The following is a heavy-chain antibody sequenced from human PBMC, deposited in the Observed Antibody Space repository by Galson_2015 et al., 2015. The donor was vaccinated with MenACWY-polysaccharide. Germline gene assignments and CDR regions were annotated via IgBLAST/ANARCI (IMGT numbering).Heavy chain of an antibody. CDR1: GSTFTSYW. Sequence: QSGAEVKKPGEYLQISCKGSGSTFTSYWIGWVRQMPGKGLEWMGIIYPGDSDTRYSPSCQGQVTISADKSTNTAYLQWCSLKASDTAIYYCARIYPDSGSYYIWTFLDSWGQGPRAHVSS. V-gene: IGHV5-51*01. CDR3: ARIYPDSGSYYIWTFLDS. CDR2: IYPGDSDT. J-gene: IGHJ4*02. D-gene: IGHD3-10*01.